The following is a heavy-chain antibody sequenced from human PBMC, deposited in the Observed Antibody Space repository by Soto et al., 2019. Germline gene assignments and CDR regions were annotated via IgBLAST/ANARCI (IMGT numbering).Heavy chain of an antibody. CDR3: ARRYYYDSSGPDYYYYGMDV. V-gene: IGHV5-51*01. J-gene: IGHJ6*02. CDR2: IYPGDSDT. D-gene: IGHD3-22*01. CDR1: GYSFNSYW. Sequence: GASLKVSSKGSGYSFNSYWIGWVRQMPGKGLEWMGIIYPGDSDTRYSPSFQGQVTISADKSISTAYLQWSSLKASDTAMYYCARRYYYDSSGPDYYYYGMDVWGQGTTVTVSS.